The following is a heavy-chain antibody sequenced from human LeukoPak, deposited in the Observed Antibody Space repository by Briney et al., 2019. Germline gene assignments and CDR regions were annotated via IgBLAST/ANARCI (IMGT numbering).Heavy chain of an antibody. CDR1: GFTFSSYS. D-gene: IGHD2-21*01. Sequence: PGGSLRLSCAASGFTFSSYSMNWVRQAPGKGLEWVSSISSSSSYIYYADSVKGRFTISRDNAKNSLYLQMNSLRAEDTAVYYCARARGPRLFDAFDIWGQGTMVTVSS. V-gene: IGHV3-21*01. CDR3: ARARGPRLFDAFDI. J-gene: IGHJ3*02. CDR2: ISSSSSYI.